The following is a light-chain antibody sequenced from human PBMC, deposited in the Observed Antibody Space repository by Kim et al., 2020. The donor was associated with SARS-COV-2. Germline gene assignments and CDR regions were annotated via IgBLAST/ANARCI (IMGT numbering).Light chain of an antibody. CDR2: YDS. V-gene: IGLV3-21*04. CDR1: NIGSKS. Sequence: APEKTAWITCGGNNIGSKSVHWYQEKPGQAPVLVIYYDSDRPSGIPERFSGSNSGNTATLTISRVEAGDEADYYCQVWDSSSDPVVFGGGTQLTVL. J-gene: IGLJ2*01. CDR3: QVWDSSSDPVV.